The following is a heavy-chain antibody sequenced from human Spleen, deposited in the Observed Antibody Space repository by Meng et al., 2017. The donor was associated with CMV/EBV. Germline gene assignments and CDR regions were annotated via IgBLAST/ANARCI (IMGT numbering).Heavy chain of an antibody. D-gene: IGHD5-18*01. J-gene: IGHJ4*02. CDR2: IYHSGST. Sequence: VSGGSISSSNWWSWVSQPPGKGLEWIGEIYHSGSTNYNPSLKSRVTISVDKSKNQFSLKLSSVTAADTAVYYCARLGYSYGSYYFDYWGQGTLVTVSS. CDR3: ARLGYSYGSYYFDY. V-gene: IGHV4-4*02. CDR1: GGSISSSNW.